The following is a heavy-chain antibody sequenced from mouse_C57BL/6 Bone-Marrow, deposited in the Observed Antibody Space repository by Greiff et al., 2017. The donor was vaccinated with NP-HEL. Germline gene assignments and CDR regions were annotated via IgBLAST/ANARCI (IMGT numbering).Heavy chain of an antibody. CDR3: ARFKVVARYAMDY. CDR1: GYTFTSYW. Sequence: VKLQQPGTELVKPGASVKLSCKASGYTFTSYWMHWVKQRPGQGLEWIGNINPSNGGTNYNEKFKSKATLTVDKSSSTAYMQLSSLTSEDSAVYYCARFKVVARYAMDYWGQGTSVTVSS. J-gene: IGHJ4*01. CDR2: INPSNGGT. D-gene: IGHD1-1*01. V-gene: IGHV1-53*01.